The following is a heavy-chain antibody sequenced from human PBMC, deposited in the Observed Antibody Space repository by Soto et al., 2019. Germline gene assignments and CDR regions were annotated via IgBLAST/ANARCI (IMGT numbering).Heavy chain of an antibody. CDR1: GGSIITSSYY. J-gene: IGHJ4*02. CDR2: IYYSGNT. CDR3: ARHPSGWYVDY. D-gene: IGHD6-19*01. Sequence: SETLSLTCTVSGGSIITSSYYWGWIRQPPGKGLEWIETIYYSGNTNYNPSLKSRVTISVDTSKNQFSLKLSSVTAADTAVYYCARHPSGWYVDYWGQGALVTVSS. V-gene: IGHV4-39*01.